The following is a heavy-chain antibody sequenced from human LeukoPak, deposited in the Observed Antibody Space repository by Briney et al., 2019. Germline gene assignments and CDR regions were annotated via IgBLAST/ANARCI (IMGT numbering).Heavy chain of an antibody. D-gene: IGHD3-10*01. CDR3: ARDPWFGELVDY. CDR2: ISWNSGSI. V-gene: IGHV3-9*01. J-gene: IGHJ4*02. CDR1: GFTFDDYA. Sequence: GGSLRLSCAASGFTFDDYAMHWVRQAPGKGLEWVSGISWNSGSIGYADSVKGRFTISRDNAKNSLYLQMNSLRAEDTAVYYCARDPWFGELVDYWGQGTLVTVSS.